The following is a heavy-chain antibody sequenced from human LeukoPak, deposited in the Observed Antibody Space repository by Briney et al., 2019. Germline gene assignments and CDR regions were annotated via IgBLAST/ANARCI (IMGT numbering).Heavy chain of an antibody. J-gene: IGHJ4*02. V-gene: IGHV3-30*03. CDR1: GFTFSSYG. CDR2: ISYDGSNK. D-gene: IGHD5-18*01. Sequence: GGSLRLSCAASGFTFSSYGMHWVRQAPGRGLEWVAVISYDGSNKYYADSVKGRFTISRDNSKNTLYLQMNSLRAEDTAVYYCATPEGQRRIQLWELPDYWGQGTLVTVSS. CDR3: ATPEGQRRIQLWELPDY.